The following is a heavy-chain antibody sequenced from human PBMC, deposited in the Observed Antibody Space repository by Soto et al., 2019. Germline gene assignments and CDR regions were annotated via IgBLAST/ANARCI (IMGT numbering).Heavy chain of an antibody. CDR1: GFTFSSYW. CDR3: AGDSSGYSYDAFDI. J-gene: IGHJ3*02. Sequence: GGSLRLSCAASGFTFSSYWMHWVRQAPGKGLVWVSRIDSGGSTTSYADSVKGRLTISRDNAKNTLYLQMNSLRAEDTAVYYCAGDSSGYSYDAFDIWGQGTMVTVSS. CDR2: IDSGGSTT. V-gene: IGHV3-74*01. D-gene: IGHD3-22*01.